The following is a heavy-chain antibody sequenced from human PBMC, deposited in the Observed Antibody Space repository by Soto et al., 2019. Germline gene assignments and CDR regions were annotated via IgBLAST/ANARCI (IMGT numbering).Heavy chain of an antibody. Sequence: SVMVPWKAFGYTFTCDCMHWVRQAPGQGLEWVGIINPSGGSTSSAQKLQGRVTMTRDTYTITVYMELSSMRSEDTAVYYCTREEEDPALVNYWYYGMNVWGQGTTDNVSS. CDR1: GYTFTCDC. J-gene: IGHJ6*02. CDR3: TREEEDPALVNYWYYGMNV. CDR2: INPSGGST. D-gene: IGHD5-18*01. V-gene: IGHV1-46*01.